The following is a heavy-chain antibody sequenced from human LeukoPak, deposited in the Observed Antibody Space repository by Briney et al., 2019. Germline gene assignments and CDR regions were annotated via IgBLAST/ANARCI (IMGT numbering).Heavy chain of an antibody. CDR3: ARGDGYYFGF. V-gene: IGHV3-23*01. J-gene: IGHJ4*02. CDR1: GFTFRGYA. CDR2: MSASDAGT. Sequence: PGGSLRLSCAAAGFTFRGYAMNWVRQGPGKGLEWVSTMSASDAGTYYADSVKGRFTISRDNARNSLFLQMNSLRAEDTAVYYCARGDGYYFGFWGQGTPVTVSS.